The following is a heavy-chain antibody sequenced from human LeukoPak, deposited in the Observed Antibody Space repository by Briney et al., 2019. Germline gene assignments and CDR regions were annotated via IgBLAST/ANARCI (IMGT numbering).Heavy chain of an antibody. D-gene: IGHD3-22*01. CDR3: ARALSGYYSIDY. Sequence: GRSLRLSCAASGFTFSSYGMHWVRQAPDKGLEWVAVIWFDGSTEFYADPVKGRFTISRDNSKNTLYLQMNGLRAEDTAVYYCARALSGYYSIDYWGQGTLSPSPQ. J-gene: IGHJ4*02. V-gene: IGHV3-33*01. CDR1: GFTFSSYG. CDR2: IWFDGSTE.